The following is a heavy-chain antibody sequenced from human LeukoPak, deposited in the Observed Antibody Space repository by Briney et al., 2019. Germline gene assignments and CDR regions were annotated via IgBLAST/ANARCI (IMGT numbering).Heavy chain of an antibody. J-gene: IGHJ6*02. Sequence: GGSLRLSCVASGFNLRSCALHWVRQAPGKGLEFVSVISGDGGTIYYADSVRGRFTISRDNSKNTLYLQMGSLRPEDMAVYYCARFDNRLGMDVWGQGTTVTVSS. CDR1: GFNLRSCA. CDR2: ISGDGGTI. V-gene: IGHV3-64*02. D-gene: IGHD3-16*02. CDR3: ARFDNRLGMDV.